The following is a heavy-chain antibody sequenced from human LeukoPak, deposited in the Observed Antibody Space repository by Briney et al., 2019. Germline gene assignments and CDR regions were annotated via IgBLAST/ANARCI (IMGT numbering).Heavy chain of an antibody. Sequence: GGSLRLSCAASGFTFSIYDMSWVRQAPGQGLEWVSTISGGVGSTYYADSVKGRFTIPRDNSKNTLYLQMNSLRAEDTAVYFCAKVRGAYSYAYTDYWGQGTLVTVSS. CDR2: ISGGVGST. V-gene: IGHV3-23*01. CDR3: AKVRGAYSYAYTDY. CDR1: GFTFSIYD. J-gene: IGHJ4*02. D-gene: IGHD5-18*01.